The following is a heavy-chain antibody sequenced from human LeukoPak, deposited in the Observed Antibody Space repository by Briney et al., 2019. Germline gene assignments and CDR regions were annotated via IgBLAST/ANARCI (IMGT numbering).Heavy chain of an antibody. CDR2: IKSKIHGGTI. Sequence: GGSLRLSCAASGFTFDKAWMTWVRQAPGKGLEWVGRIKSKIHGGTIDYAAPVKGRFTISRDDSENTVYLQMSSLRTEDTAMYYCTTELPYSGSYSWGQGTLVTVSS. CDR1: GFTFDKAW. V-gene: IGHV3-15*01. J-gene: IGHJ4*02. CDR3: TTELPYSGSYS. D-gene: IGHD1-26*01.